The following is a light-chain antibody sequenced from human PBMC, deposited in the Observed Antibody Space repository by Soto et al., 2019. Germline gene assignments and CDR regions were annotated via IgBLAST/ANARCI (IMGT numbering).Light chain of an antibody. Sequence: QSALTQPASVSGSPGQAIAISCTETRSDVGAYNYVSWYQQHPGKAPKLMISEVTNRPSGVSDRFSGSNSGNTASLTISGLQAEDEADYYCSSFTSRFTFVFGTGTKLTVL. CDR2: EVT. CDR1: RSDVGAYNY. J-gene: IGLJ1*01. V-gene: IGLV2-14*01. CDR3: SSFTSRFTFV.